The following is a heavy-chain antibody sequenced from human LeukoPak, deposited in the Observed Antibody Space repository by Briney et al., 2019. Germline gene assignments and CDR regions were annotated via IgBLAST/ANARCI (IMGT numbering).Heavy chain of an antibody. J-gene: IGHJ4*02. CDR1: GFTFSSYA. D-gene: IGHD2-2*01. V-gene: IGHV3-30-3*01. Sequence: GGSLRLSCAASGFTFSSYAMHWVRQAPGKGLEWVAVISYDGSNKYYADSVKGRFTISRDNSKNTLYLQMNSLRAEDTAVYYCARAEDIVVVPAALPPDYWGQGTLVTVSS. CDR2: ISYDGSNK. CDR3: ARAEDIVVVPAALPPDY.